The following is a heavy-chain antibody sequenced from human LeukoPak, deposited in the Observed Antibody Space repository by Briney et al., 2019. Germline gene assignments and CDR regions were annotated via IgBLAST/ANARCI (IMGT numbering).Heavy chain of an antibody. V-gene: IGHV3-48*01. J-gene: IGHJ6*03. D-gene: IGHD4-17*01. CDR2: ISSSSSTI. CDR3: ASHDYGDYDNFYYYMDV. Sequence: GGSLRLSCAASGFSFNNYGMHWVRQAPGKGLEWVSYISSSSSTIYYADSVKGRFTISRDNAKNSLYLQMNSLRAEDTAVYYCASHDYGDYDNFYYYMDVWGKGTTVTVSS. CDR1: GFSFNNYG.